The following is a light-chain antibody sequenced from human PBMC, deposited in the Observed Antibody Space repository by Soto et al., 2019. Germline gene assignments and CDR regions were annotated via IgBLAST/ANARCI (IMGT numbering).Light chain of an antibody. Sequence: SYELTQPPSVSVAPGQTARITCGGNNIGSKSVHWYQQKPGQAPVLVVYDDSDRPSGIPELFSGSNSGNTATLTISRVEAGDEADYYCQVWDSSSDHPVVFGGGTKLTVL. J-gene: IGLJ2*01. V-gene: IGLV3-21*02. CDR1: NIGSKS. CDR2: DDS. CDR3: QVWDSSSDHPVV.